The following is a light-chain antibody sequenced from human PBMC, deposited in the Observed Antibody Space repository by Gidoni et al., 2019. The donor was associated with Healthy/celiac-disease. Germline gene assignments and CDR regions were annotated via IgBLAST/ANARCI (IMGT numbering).Light chain of an antibody. Sequence: DIQMTQSTFSLSSSVGDRVTITCQASQDISNYLNWYHQKPGKAPKLLIYDASNLETGVPSRFSGSGSGTDFTITISSLQPEDIATYYCQQYDNHLPITFGQGTQLEIK. CDR3: QQYDNHLPIT. J-gene: IGKJ5*01. CDR1: QDISNY. V-gene: IGKV1-33*01. CDR2: DAS.